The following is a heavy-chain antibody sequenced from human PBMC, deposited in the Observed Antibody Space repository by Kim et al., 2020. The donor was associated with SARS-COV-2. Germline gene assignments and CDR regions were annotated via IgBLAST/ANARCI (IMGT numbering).Heavy chain of an antibody. CDR3: SRGGYATVKD. Sequence: YIYYADSVKVRFTISRDNAKNSRYLQMNGLRAEDTAVYYCSRGGYATVKDWGQGTLVTVSS. D-gene: IGHD5-12*01. CDR2: YI. J-gene: IGHJ4*02. V-gene: IGHV3-21*01.